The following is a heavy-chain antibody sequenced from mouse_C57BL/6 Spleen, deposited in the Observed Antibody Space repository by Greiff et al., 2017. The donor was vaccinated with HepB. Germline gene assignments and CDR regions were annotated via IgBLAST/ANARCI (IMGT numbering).Heavy chain of an antibody. CDR2: IRNKANGYTT. J-gene: IGHJ4*01. V-gene: IGHV7-3*01. CDR1: GFTFTDYY. D-gene: IGHD4-1*02. Sequence: EVQLQESGGGLVQPGGSLSLSCAASGFTFTDYYMSWVRQPPGKALEWLGFIRNKANGYTTEYSASVKGRFTISRDNSQSILYLQMNALRAEDSASYYWASPQLGFPYYYALDDWGQGTSVTVAS. CDR3: ASPQLGFPYYYALDD.